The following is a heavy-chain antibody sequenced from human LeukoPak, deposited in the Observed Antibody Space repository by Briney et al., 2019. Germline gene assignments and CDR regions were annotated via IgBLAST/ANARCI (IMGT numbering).Heavy chain of an antibody. CDR3: AKDGVYCSDGSCYLDY. J-gene: IGHJ4*02. D-gene: IGHD2-15*01. V-gene: IGHV3-43*01. CDR2: ISWDGRST. Sequence: GGSLRLSCAASGFTFDDYTMHWVRQAPGKGLEWVPLISWDGRSTYYADSVKGRFTVSGDNSKNSLYLQLNSLRTEDTALYYCAKDGVYCSDGSCYLDYWGQGTLVTVSS. CDR1: GFTFDDYT.